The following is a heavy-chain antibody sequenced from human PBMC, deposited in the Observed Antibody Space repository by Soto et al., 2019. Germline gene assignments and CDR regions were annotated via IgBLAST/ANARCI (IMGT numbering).Heavy chain of an antibody. CDR1: GFTFSSYA. CDR3: ARARRSSSWRIEYFQH. Sequence: PGGSLRLSCAASGFTFSSYAMSWVRQAPGKGLEWVSAISGSGGSTYYADSVKGRFTISRDNSKNTLYLQMNSLRAEDTAVYYCARARRSSSWRIEYFQHWGQGTLVTVSS. V-gene: IGHV3-23*01. J-gene: IGHJ1*01. D-gene: IGHD6-13*01. CDR2: ISGSGGST.